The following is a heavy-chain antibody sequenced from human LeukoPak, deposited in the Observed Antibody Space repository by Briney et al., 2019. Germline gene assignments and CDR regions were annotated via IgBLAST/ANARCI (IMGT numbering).Heavy chain of an antibody. CDR1: GYSISSSNW. CDR2: VYYSGST. V-gene: IGHV4-28*01. J-gene: IGHJ4*02. D-gene: IGHD3-10*01. CDR3: ARSGWGGYYFDN. Sequence: SETLSLTCAVSGYSISSSNWWGWIRQPPGKGLEWIGYVYYSGSTYYNSSLKSRVTMSVDTSRNQFSLKLSSVTAEDTAVYYCARSGWGGYYFDNWGQGTLVTVSS.